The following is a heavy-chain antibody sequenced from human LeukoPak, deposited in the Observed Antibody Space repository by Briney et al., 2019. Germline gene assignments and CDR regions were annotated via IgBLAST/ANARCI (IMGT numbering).Heavy chain of an antibody. V-gene: IGHV1-46*01. CDR1: GYTFTSYY. CDR2: INPSGGST. CDR3: ARSVVVTAIRRGVFDY. Sequence: GASVKVSCKASGYTFTSYYMHWVRQAPGQGLEWMGIINPSGGSTSYAQKFQGRVTMTRDMSTSTVYMELSSLRSEDTAVYYCARSVVVTAIRRGVFDYWGQGTLVTVSS. D-gene: IGHD2-21*02. J-gene: IGHJ4*02.